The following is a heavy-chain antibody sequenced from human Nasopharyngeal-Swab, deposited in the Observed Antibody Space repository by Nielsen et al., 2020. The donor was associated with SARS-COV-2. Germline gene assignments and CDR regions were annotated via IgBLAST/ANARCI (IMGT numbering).Heavy chain of an antibody. CDR2: INPYNGDT. CDR3: ARDYYDNYDSDF. CDR1: GYTFTDYY. Sequence: ASVKVSCKTSGYTFTDYYIHWVRQVPGQGLEWVGCINPYNGDTFYAQNFQGRVTVTRDTSRSTAYIDLSRLRSDDTAVYYCARDYYDNYDSDFWGQGPLVTVSS. J-gene: IGHJ4*02. D-gene: IGHD3-22*01. V-gene: IGHV1-2*02.